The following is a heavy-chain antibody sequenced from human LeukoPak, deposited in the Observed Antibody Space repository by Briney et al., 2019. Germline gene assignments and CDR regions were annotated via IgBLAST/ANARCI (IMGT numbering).Heavy chain of an antibody. D-gene: IGHD6-19*01. V-gene: IGHV4-59*01. CDR1: GGSISSYY. Sequence: PSETLSLTCTVSGGSISSYYWSWIRQPPGKGLEWIGSIYYSGSTNYNPSLKSRVTISVDTSKNQFSLKLSSVTAADTAVYCCARDSSGWYRWFDPWGQGTLVTVSS. CDR3: ARDSSGWYRWFDP. CDR2: IYYSGST. J-gene: IGHJ5*02.